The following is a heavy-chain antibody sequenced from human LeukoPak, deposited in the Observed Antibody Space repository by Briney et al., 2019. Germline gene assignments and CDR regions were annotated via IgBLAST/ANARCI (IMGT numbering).Heavy chain of an antibody. CDR3: ATLGRVRGIINPSFDY. CDR2: IYTSGIT. Sequence: SETLSLTCTVSGGSISSYYWSWIRQPAGKGLEWIGRIYTSGITNYNPSLKSRVTMSVDTSKNQFSLKLSSVTAADTAVYYCATLGRVRGIINPSFDYWGQGTLVTVSS. CDR1: GGSISSYY. V-gene: IGHV4-4*07. D-gene: IGHD3-10*01. J-gene: IGHJ4*02.